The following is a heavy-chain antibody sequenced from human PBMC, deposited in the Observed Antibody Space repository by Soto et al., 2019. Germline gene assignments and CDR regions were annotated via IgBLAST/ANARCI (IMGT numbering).Heavy chain of an antibody. CDR3: ARGPLFGDIVVVQAAATYYYGMDV. CDR1: GGSFSGYY. J-gene: IGHJ6*02. Sequence: SETLSLACAVYGGSFSGYYWSWIRQPPGKGLEWIGEINHSGSTNYKPSLKSRVTISVDTSKNQFSLKLSSVTAADTAVYYCARGPLFGDIVVVQAAATYYYGMDVWGQGTTVTVSS. V-gene: IGHV4-34*01. D-gene: IGHD2-2*01. CDR2: INHSGST.